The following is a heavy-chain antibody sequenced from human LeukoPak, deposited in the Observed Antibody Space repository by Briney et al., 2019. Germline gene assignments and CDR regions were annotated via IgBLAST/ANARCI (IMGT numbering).Heavy chain of an antibody. J-gene: IGHJ4*02. V-gene: IGHV2-5*02. Sequence: SGPTLVNTTQILTLTCTFSGFSLSSSGVGVGWIRQPPGKALEWLALIYWDDDKRYSPSLKSRLTITKDTSKNQVVLTMTNMDPVDTATYYCAHSHYGDYPSPFDYWGQGTLVTVSS. CDR2: IYWDDDK. CDR3: AHSHYGDYPSPFDY. D-gene: IGHD4-17*01. CDR1: GFSLSSSGVG.